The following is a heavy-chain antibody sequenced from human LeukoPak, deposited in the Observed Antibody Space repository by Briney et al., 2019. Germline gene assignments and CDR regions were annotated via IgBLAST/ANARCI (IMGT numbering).Heavy chain of an antibody. D-gene: IGHD3-10*01. CDR2: IYYSGST. CDR3: AAEGIKSHYFDY. CDR1: GGSISSSSYY. V-gene: IGHV4-39*01. J-gene: IGHJ4*02. Sequence: PSETLSLTCTVSGGSISSSSYYWGWIRQPPGKGLVWIGRIYYSGSTYYNPSLKSRVTISVDTSKNQFSLKLSSVTAADTAVYYCAAEGIKSHYFDYWGQGTLVTVSS.